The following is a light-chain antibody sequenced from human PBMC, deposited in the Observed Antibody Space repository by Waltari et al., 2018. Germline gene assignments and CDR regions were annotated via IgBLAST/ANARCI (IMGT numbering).Light chain of an antibody. CDR2: EAT. CDR3: CSYTSSSTPRL. CDR1: SSDVGRYNL. J-gene: IGLJ3*02. Sequence: QSALTQPASVSGSPGQSITISCTWASSDVGRYNLVSWYQQHPGKAPKLIIHEATKLPSGVSDRFSGSKSGYTASLTISGLQADDEADYYCCSYTSSSTPRLFGGGTKLTVL. V-gene: IGLV2-14*02.